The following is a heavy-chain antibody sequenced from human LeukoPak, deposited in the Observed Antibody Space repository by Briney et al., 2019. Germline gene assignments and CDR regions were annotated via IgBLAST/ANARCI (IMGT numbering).Heavy chain of an antibody. CDR1: GGSMSSYY. V-gene: IGHV4-4*07. Sequence: PSETLSLTCTVSGGSMSSYYWNWIRQPAGKGLEWIGRIYTSGSSHYNPSLKSRVSMSIDTSRNQFSLKLTSVTAADTAVSDCARAIDKALSNWFDPWGQGTLVTVSS. CDR3: ARAIDKALSNWFDP. J-gene: IGHJ5*02. CDR2: IYTSGSS.